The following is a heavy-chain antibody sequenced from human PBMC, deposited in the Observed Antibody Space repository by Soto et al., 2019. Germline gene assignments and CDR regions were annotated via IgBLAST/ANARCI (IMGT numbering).Heavy chain of an antibody. Sequence: SVKVSCKASGGTFSSYAISWVRQAPGQGLEWMGGIIPIFGTANYAQKFQGRVTITADESTSTAYMELSSLRSEDTAVYYCASLSSTPENYYYYGMDVWGQGTTVTVSS. D-gene: IGHD2-2*01. CDR2: IIPIFGTA. CDR3: ASLSSTPENYYYYGMDV. CDR1: GGTFSSYA. V-gene: IGHV1-69*13. J-gene: IGHJ6*02.